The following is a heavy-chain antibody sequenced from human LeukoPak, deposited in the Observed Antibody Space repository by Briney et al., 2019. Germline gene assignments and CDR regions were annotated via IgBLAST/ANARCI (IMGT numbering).Heavy chain of an antibody. CDR1: VGSISSGSYY. J-gene: IGHJ5*02. CDR2: IYTSGNT. D-gene: IGHD3-10*01. Sequence: PSETLSLTCTVSVGSISSGSYYWNWIRQPAGKGLEWIGRIYTSGNTNYNPSLKSRVTISVDTSNNQFSLKLSSMTAADTAVYYCAREGLNMVRGVIPKEAWGWFDPWGQGTLVTVSS. V-gene: IGHV4-61*02. CDR3: AREGLNMVRGVIPKEAWGWFDP.